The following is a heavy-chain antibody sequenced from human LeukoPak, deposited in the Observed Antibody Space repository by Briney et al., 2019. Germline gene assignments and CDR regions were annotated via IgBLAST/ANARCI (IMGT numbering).Heavy chain of an antibody. Sequence: ASVKVSCKASGYTFTGYYMHWVRQAPGQGLEWMGWISPNSGGTNYAQKFQGRVTMTRDTSISTAYMELSRLRSDDTAVYYCARQDSYGYNDAFDIWGQGTMVTVSS. CDR1: GYTFTGYY. CDR2: ISPNSGGT. V-gene: IGHV1-2*02. D-gene: IGHD5-18*01. CDR3: ARQDSYGYNDAFDI. J-gene: IGHJ3*02.